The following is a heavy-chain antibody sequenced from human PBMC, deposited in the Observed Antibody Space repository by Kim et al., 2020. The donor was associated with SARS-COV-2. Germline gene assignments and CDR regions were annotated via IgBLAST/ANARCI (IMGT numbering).Heavy chain of an antibody. V-gene: IGHV3-21*01. D-gene: IGHD4-17*01. CDR1: GFTFSSYS. Sequence: GGSLRLSCAASGFTFSSYSMNWVRQAPGKGLEWVSSIISRRSSYIYYADSVKGRFTISRDNAKNSLYLQMNSLRAEDTAMYYCARDYTGYSDYHAFDIWGQGTMVTVSS. J-gene: IGHJ3*02. CDR2: IISRRSSYI. CDR3: ARDYTGYSDYHAFDI.